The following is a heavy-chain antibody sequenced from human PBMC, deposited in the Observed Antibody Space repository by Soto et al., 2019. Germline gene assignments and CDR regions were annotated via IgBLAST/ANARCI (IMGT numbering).Heavy chain of an antibody. J-gene: IGHJ4*02. CDR2: ISAYNGNT. D-gene: IGHD3-22*01. CDR3: ARDLAGVDYYDSSGRIDY. CDR1: GYTFTSYG. Sequence: ASVKVSCKASGYTFTSYGISWVRQAPGQGLEWMGWISAYNGNTNYAQKLQGRVTMTTDTSTSTAYMELRSLRSDDTAVYYCARDLAGVDYYDSSGRIDYWGQGTLVTVSS. V-gene: IGHV1-18*01.